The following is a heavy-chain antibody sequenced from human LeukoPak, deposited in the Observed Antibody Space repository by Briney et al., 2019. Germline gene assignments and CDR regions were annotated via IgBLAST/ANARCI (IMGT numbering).Heavy chain of an antibody. J-gene: IGHJ4*02. CDR3: ARGDSSSWSLFDY. V-gene: IGHV4-39*01. CDR1: GGSISSGYHY. Sequence: PSETLSLTCTASGGSISSGYHYWGWIRQPPGKGLEWIGSIYESGRTHYNPSLRSRITISVDTSKNQFSLELSSVTAADTAVYYCARGDSSSWSLFDYWGQGTLVTVSS. CDR2: IYESGRT. D-gene: IGHD6-13*01.